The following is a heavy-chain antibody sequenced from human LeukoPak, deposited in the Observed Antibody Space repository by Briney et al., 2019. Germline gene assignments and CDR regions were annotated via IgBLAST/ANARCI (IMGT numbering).Heavy chain of an antibody. Sequence: AGGSLRLSCAASGFNFSTYTMNWVRQAPGRGLEWISYISSSSSTKYYADSVKGRFTISRDNAKNSLYLQMNSLRAEDTAVYYCARDRALYSSSFDYWGQGTLVTVSS. CDR3: ARDRALYSSSFDY. CDR2: ISSSSSTK. CDR1: GFNFSTYT. J-gene: IGHJ4*02. D-gene: IGHD6-6*01. V-gene: IGHV3-48*04.